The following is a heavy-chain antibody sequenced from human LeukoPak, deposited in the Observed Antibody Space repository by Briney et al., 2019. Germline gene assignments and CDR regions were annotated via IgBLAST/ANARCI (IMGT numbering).Heavy chain of an antibody. CDR2: IYYSGST. CDR3: ARGWLWSGFHYFDY. Sequence: SETLSLTCTVSGGSISSSSYYWGWIRQPPGKGLEWIGSIYYSGSTYYNPSLKSRVTMSVDTSKNQFSLKLSSVTAADTAVYYCARGWLWSGFHYFDYWGQGTLVTVSS. CDR1: GGSISSSSYY. D-gene: IGHD3-3*01. V-gene: IGHV4-39*07. J-gene: IGHJ4*02.